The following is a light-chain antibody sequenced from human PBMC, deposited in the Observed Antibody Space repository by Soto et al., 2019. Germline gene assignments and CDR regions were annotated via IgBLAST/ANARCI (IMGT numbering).Light chain of an antibody. Sequence: DIQMTQSPSSLFASVGDRVTITCRASQSISSYLNWYQQKPGKAPNLLIHAAFNLQSGVPSRFSGSGSGTDFTLTISRLQPEDFATYYCQQSYSCPRTFGQGTKV. V-gene: IGKV1-39*01. CDR2: AAF. J-gene: IGKJ1*01. CDR3: QQSYSCPRT. CDR1: QSISSY.